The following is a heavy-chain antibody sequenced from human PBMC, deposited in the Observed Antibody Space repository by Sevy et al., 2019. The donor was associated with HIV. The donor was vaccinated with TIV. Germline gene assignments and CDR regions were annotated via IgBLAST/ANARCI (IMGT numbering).Heavy chain of an antibody. J-gene: IGHJ4*02. V-gene: IGHV4-59*01. D-gene: IGHD6-13*01. Sequence: SETLSLTCTVSGGSISSYYWSWIRKPPGKGLEWIGYIYYSGSTNNNPSLKSRVPISVDTSKSQFSLKLSSVTAADTAVYYCARERQLVLDYWGQGTLVTVSS. CDR2: IYYSGST. CDR1: GGSISSYY. CDR3: ARERQLVLDY.